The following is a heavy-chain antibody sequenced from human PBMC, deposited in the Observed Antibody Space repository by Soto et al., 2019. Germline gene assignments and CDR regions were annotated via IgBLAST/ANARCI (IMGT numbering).Heavy chain of an antibody. Sequence: SETLSLTCAVYGGSFSGYYWSWIRQPPGKGLEWIGEINHSGSTNYNPSLKSRVTISVDTSKNQFSLKLSSVTAADTAVYYCARGASGYYDSSGYYSPYYFDYWGQGTLVTSPQ. CDR2: INHSGST. CDR1: GGSFSGYY. D-gene: IGHD3-22*01. V-gene: IGHV4-34*01. CDR3: ARGASGYYDSSGYYSPYYFDY. J-gene: IGHJ4*02.